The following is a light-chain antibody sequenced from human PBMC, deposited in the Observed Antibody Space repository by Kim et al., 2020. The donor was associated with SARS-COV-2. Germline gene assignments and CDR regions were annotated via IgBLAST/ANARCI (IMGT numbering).Light chain of an antibody. Sequence: DIVMTQSPLSLPVTPGEPASISCRSSQSLLHSNGYNYLDWYLQKPGQSPQLLIYLGSNRASGVPDRFSGSGSGTDFTLKISRVEAEDVGVYYCMQALQPSLTFGGGTKLEI. CDR2: LGS. CDR3: MQALQPSLT. CDR1: QSLLHSNGYNY. V-gene: IGKV2-28*01. J-gene: IGKJ4*01.